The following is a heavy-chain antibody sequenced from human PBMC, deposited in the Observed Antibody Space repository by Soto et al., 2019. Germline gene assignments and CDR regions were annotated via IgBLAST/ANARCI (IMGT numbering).Heavy chain of an antibody. Sequence: QVQLVEAGGGVVQPGRSLRLSCAVSGFTVSTYGMHWVRQAPGKGLEWGAVISRDGGTKYNADSVKGRFTISRDNSRNTLFLEMNSLRGDDMAVYYCTGEVASGYWGQGTLVTVSS. CDR2: ISRDGGTK. CDR1: GFTVSTYG. D-gene: IGHD2-8*02. CDR3: TGEVASGY. J-gene: IGHJ4*02. V-gene: IGHV3-30*03.